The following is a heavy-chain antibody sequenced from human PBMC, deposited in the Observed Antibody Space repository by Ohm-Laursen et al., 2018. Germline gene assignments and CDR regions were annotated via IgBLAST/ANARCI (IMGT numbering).Heavy chain of an antibody. Sequence: SETLSLTCIVSGGSISRSSYYWGWIRQPPGKGLEWIWGMYYSGNTYYNPSLKSRVTIAVDTSKNQFSLKLSSVTAADTSVYYCATSNNWYYFDYWGQGTLVTDSS. V-gene: IGHV4-39*01. CDR2: MYYSGNT. J-gene: IGHJ4*02. CDR3: ATSNNWYYFDY. CDR1: GGSISRSSYY. D-gene: IGHD6-13*01.